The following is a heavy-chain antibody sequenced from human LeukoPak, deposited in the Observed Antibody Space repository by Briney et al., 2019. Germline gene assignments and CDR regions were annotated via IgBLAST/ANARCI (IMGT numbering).Heavy chain of an antibody. V-gene: IGHV4-34*01. D-gene: IGHD5-18*01. CDR2: INHSGST. J-gene: IGHJ5*02. CDR3: ARGGGRGYSS. Sequence: SETLSPTCAVYGGSFSGYYWSWIRQPPGKGLEWIGEINHSGSTNYNPSLKSRVTISVDTSRNQFSLKLSAVTAADTAVYYCARGGGRGYSSWGQGTLVTVSS. CDR1: GGSFSGYY.